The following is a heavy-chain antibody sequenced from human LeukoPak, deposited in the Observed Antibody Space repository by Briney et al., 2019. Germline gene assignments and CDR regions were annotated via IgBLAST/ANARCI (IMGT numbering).Heavy chain of an antibody. J-gene: IGHJ4*02. V-gene: IGHV4-4*07. CDR1: GGSITSYF. CDR3: STTDSSGYRHFDY. D-gene: IGHD3-22*01. Sequence: SETLSLTCTVSGGSITSYFCNWIRQPAGKGLEWIGRIYTIVNTNYNPSLKSRVTMSLAASKNQFSLKLSSVTAADTAVYYCSTTDSSGYRHFDYWGQGTLVTVSS. CDR2: IYTIVNT.